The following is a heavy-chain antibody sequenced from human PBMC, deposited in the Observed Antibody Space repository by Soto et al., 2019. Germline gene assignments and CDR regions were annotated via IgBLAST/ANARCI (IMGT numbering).Heavy chain of an antibody. CDR1: GFTFDDYA. D-gene: IGHD1-20*01. CDR2: ISWNSGSI. V-gene: IGHV3-9*01. J-gene: IGHJ6*03. Sequence: GGSLRLSCAASGFTFDDYAMHWVRQAPGKGLEWVSGISWNSGSIGYADSVKGRFTISRDNAKNSLYLQMNSLRAEDTALYYCAKGNHYNWNPGEYYYYMDVWGKGTTVTVSS. CDR3: AKGNHYNWNPGEYYYYMDV.